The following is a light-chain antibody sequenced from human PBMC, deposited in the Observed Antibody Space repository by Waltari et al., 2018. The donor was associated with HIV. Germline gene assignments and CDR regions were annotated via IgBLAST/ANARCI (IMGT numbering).Light chain of an antibody. CDR1: KLGDKY. J-gene: IGLJ2*01. CDR2: QDN. V-gene: IGLV3-1*01. Sequence: SYELIQPPSVSVYPGQTASITCSGDKLGDKYVCWYQQKSGQSPVLVIYQDNKRPSGIPERFSGSNSGNTATLTISGTQAVDEADYYCQAWDSSSVVFGGGTKLTVL. CDR3: QAWDSSSVV.